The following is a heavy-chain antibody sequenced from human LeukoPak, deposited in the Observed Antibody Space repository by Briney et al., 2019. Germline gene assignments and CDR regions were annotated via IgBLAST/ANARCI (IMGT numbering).Heavy chain of an antibody. CDR1: GFTFSSYA. J-gene: IGHJ4*02. CDR3: ARDRPIVVVVAATGEFDY. V-gene: IGHV3-30*04. Sequence: PGRSLRLSCAASGFTFSSYAMHWVRQAPGKGLEWVAVISYDGSNKYYADSVKGRFTISRDISKNTLYLQMNSLRAEDTAVYYCARDRPIVVVVAATGEFDYWGQGTLVTVSS. D-gene: IGHD2-15*01. CDR2: ISYDGSNK.